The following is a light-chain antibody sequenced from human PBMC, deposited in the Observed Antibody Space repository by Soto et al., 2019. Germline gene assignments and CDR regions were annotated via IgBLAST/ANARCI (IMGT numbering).Light chain of an antibody. J-gene: IGKJ1*01. Sequence: LVLTPSRRTLSLSPGERATLSCRASKKVISSCLAWYQQKPGQAPRLLIYGASSRATGVPDRFSGSGSGTDFTLTISSLEPEDFAVYYCQQYGSSPRTFGQGTKVDIK. CDR3: QQYGSSPRT. V-gene: IGKV3-20*01. CDR2: GAS. CDR1: KKVISSC.